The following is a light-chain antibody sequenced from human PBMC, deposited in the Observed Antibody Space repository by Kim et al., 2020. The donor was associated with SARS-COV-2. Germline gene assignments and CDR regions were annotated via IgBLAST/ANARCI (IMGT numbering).Light chain of an antibody. Sequence: LSPEERSTLSCRASQSVANNQLAWYQQKPGQAPRLLISYASIRATGIPDRFSGSGSGTDFTLTINRLEPDDSAVYYCQQYGSVPPTFGQGTKV. J-gene: IGKJ1*01. CDR2: YAS. CDR1: QSVANNQ. V-gene: IGKV3-20*01. CDR3: QQYGSVPPT.